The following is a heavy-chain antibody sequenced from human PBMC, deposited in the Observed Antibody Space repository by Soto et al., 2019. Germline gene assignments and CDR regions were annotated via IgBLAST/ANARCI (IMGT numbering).Heavy chain of an antibody. CDR1: GFSLSTSGVG. Sequence: SGPTLVNPTQTLTLTCTFSGFSLSTSGVGVGWIRQPPGKALEWLALIYWDDDKRYSPSLKSRLTITKDTSKNQVVLTMTNMDPVDTATYYCAQSRLLYSSGWYVVDYWGQGTLVTVSS. CDR3: AQSRLLYSSGWYVVDY. CDR2: IYWDDDK. V-gene: IGHV2-5*02. D-gene: IGHD6-13*01. J-gene: IGHJ4*02.